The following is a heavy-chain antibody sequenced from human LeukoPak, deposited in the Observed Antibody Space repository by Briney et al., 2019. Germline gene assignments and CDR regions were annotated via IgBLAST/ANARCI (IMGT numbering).Heavy chain of an antibody. V-gene: IGHV3-30*02. Sequence: GGSLRLSCAESGFTFSRYGMHWIRQAPGKGMEWVAFIWYDGKNDQEYAESVKGRFTISRDNSKNTLYLQMNSLRTEDTAMYYCAKDRCSSSTCREAFEIWGQGTLVTVSS. CDR1: GFTFSRYG. CDR2: IWYDGKNDQ. CDR3: AKDRCSSSTCREAFEI. J-gene: IGHJ3*02. D-gene: IGHD2-2*01.